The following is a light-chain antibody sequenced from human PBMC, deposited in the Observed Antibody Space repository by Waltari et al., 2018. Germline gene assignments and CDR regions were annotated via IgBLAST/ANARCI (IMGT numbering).Light chain of an antibody. CDR2: ASS. J-gene: IGKJ4*01. Sequence: DIQMTQSPSSLSASVGDRVTLTCRASQSISTSVNWSQQKPGTAPRLLVYASSGLQSGVPSKFSGGGFGTNFTLTITSLEPEDFATYYCQQSYDNPLTFGGGTRVESK. CDR1: QSISTS. CDR3: QQSYDNPLT. V-gene: IGKV1-39*01.